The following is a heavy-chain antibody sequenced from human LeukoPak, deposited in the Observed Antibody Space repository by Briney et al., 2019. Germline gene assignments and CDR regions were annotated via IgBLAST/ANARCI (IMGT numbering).Heavy chain of an antibody. V-gene: IGHV3-23*01. CDR1: GFTFSSYA. Sequence: GGSLRLSCAASGFTFSSYAMTWVRQAPGKGLEWVSSISASGGGTYYADSVKGRFTISRDNSKNTLYLQMNGLRAEDTAVYYCAKMAGEKQWLDDLVDWGQGTLVTVSS. CDR2: ISASGGGT. D-gene: IGHD6-19*01. J-gene: IGHJ4*02. CDR3: AKMAGEKQWLDDLVD.